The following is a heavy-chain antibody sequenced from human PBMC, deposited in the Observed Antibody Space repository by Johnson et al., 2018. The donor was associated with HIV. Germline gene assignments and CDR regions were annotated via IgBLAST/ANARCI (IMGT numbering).Heavy chain of an antibody. V-gene: IGHV3-30-3*01. Sequence: VQLVESGGGVVQPGRSLRLSCAASGFTFSSYAMHWVRQAPGKGLEWVAVISYDGSNKYYADSVKGRFTISRDNSKNTLYLQMNSLRGEDTAMYYCAKDGGRWSYSFDVWGQGTMVSVSS. J-gene: IGHJ3*01. CDR3: AKDGGRWSYSFDV. D-gene: IGHD3-16*01. CDR2: ISYDGSNK. CDR1: GFTFSSYA.